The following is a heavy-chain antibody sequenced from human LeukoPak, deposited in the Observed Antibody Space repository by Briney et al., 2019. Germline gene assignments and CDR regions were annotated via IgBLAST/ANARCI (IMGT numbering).Heavy chain of an antibody. Sequence: PGGSLRLSCAASGFTFSSYSMNWVRQAPGKGLEWVSSISSSSSYIYYADSVKGRFTISRDNAKNSLYLQMNSLIAEDTAVYYCARDTSGYSGYEFDYWGQGTLVTVSS. CDR3: ARDTSGYSGYEFDY. V-gene: IGHV3-21*01. D-gene: IGHD5-12*01. J-gene: IGHJ4*02. CDR1: GFTFSSYS. CDR2: ISSSSSYI.